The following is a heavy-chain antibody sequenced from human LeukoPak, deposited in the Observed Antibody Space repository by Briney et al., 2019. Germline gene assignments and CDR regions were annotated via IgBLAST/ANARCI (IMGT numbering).Heavy chain of an antibody. V-gene: IGHV4-39*01. CDR1: GGSISSSSYS. Sequence: SETLSLTCTVSGGSISSSSYSWGWIRQPPGKGLEWIGSIYYSGSTYYNPSLKSRVTISVDTSKNQFSLKLSSVTAADTAVYYCAKGRITMVRGVPAFDYWGQGTLVTVSS. J-gene: IGHJ4*02. CDR3: AKGRITMVRGVPAFDY. CDR2: IYYSGST. D-gene: IGHD3-10*01.